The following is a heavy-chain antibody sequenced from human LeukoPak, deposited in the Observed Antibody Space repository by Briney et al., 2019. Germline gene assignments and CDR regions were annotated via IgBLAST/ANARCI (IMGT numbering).Heavy chain of an antibody. J-gene: IGHJ4*02. CDR3: AGFIAAAGVFDY. CDR2: IYTSGST. Sequence: SETLSLTCTVSGGSISSYYWSWIRQPAGKGLEWIGRIYTSGSTNYNPSLKSRVTMSVDTSKNQFSLKLSSVTAADTAVYYCAGFIAAAGVFDYWGQGTLVTVYS. CDR1: GGSISSYY. D-gene: IGHD6-13*01. V-gene: IGHV4-4*07.